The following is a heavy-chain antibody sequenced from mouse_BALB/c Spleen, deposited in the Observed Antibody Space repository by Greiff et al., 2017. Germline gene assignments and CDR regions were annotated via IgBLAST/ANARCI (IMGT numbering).Heavy chain of an antibody. J-gene: IGHJ2*01. CDR3: ARRYGSTFDY. CDR2: IDPANGNT. V-gene: IGHV14-3*02. D-gene: IGHD1-1*01. CDR1: GFNIKDTY. Sequence: DVKLVESGAELVKPGASVKLSCTASGFNIKDTYMHWVKQRPEQGLEWIGRIDPANGNTKYDPKFQGKATITADTSSNTAYLQLSSLTSEDTAVYYCARRYGSTFDYWGQGTTLTVSS.